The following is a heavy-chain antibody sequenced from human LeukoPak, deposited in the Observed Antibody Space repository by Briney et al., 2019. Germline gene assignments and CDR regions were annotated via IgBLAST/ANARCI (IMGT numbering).Heavy chain of an antibody. D-gene: IGHD6-13*01. CDR2: IYYSGST. Sequence: PSETLSLTCTVSGGSISSSSYYWGWIRQPPGKGLEWIGSIYYSGSTYYNPSLKSRVTISVDTSKNQFSLKLSSVTAADTAVYYCASLEGIAGAGYWGQGTLVTVSS. J-gene: IGHJ4*02. CDR1: GGSISSSSYY. V-gene: IGHV4-39*01. CDR3: ASLEGIAGAGY.